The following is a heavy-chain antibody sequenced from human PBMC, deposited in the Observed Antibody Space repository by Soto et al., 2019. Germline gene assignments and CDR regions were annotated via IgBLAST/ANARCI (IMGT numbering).Heavy chain of an antibody. CDR3: AKDKGSGWYGAFDI. Sequence: GGSLRLSCAASGFTFDDYAMHWVRQAPGKGLEGVSGISWNSGSIGYADSVKGRFTISRDNAKNSLYLQMNSLRAEDTALYYCAKDKGSGWYGAFDIWGQGTMVTVSS. V-gene: IGHV3-9*01. D-gene: IGHD6-19*01. J-gene: IGHJ3*02. CDR1: GFTFDDYA. CDR2: ISWNSGSI.